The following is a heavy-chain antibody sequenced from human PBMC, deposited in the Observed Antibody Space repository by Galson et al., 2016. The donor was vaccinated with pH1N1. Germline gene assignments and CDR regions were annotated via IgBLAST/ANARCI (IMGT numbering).Heavy chain of an antibody. CDR3: ARGRGYLAGYYYGLDV. D-gene: IGHD5-12*01. Sequence: SVKVSCKASADTFNRYGVTWVLQAPGQGLQWMGWINTRNGYTRISQKFQGRVTMTTDTTTRTVYMDLGSLKSDDTGVYYCARGRGYLAGYYYGLDVWGQGTTVTVSS. CDR2: INTRNGYT. J-gene: IGHJ6*02. V-gene: IGHV1-18*01. CDR1: ADTFNRYG.